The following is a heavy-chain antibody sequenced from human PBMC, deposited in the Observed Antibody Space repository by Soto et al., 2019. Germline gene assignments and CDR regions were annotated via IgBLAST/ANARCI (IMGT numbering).Heavy chain of an antibody. CDR1: GFTFSSYG. CDR3: AEGDNYYDSRPTPDGMDV. D-gene: IGHD3-22*01. V-gene: IGHV3-30*18. J-gene: IGHJ6*01. CDR2: ITYDGSNK. Sequence: QVQLVESGGGVVQPGGSLRLSCAASGFTFSSYGMHWVRQAPGKGLGWVAVITYDGSNKYYAESVKGRFTISRDNSKNPLNLQMNSPRAEDTAVYYCAEGDNYYDSRPTPDGMDVGGQGTT.